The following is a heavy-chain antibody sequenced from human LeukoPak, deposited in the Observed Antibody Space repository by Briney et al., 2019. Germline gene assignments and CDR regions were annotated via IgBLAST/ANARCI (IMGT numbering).Heavy chain of an antibody. D-gene: IGHD2-2*01. J-gene: IGHJ5*02. V-gene: IGHV3-15*01. Sequence: GGSLRLSCAASGFTFSNAWMSWVRQAPGKGLEWVGRIKSKTDGGTTDYAAPVKGRFTISRDDSKNTLYLQMNSLKTEDTAVYYCTRGRYCSGTSCSPNWFDPWGQGTLVTVSS. CDR1: GFTFSNAW. CDR3: TRGRYCSGTSCSPNWFDP. CDR2: IKSKTDGGTT.